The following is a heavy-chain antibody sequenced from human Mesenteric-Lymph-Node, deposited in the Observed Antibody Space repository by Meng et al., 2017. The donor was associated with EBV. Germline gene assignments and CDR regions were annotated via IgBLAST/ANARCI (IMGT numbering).Heavy chain of an antibody. J-gene: IGHJ4*02. V-gene: IGHV1-18*01. Sequence: QVQLVQSGAGVKKPGASVKVSCKASGYRFNSYGISWVRQAPGQGLEWMGWISADNGNTIFAQKFQGRVTMTADSSTSTAYMEVTSLTSDDTAVYYCASGGSGINFDYWGQGTLVTVSS. CDR2: ISADNGNT. CDR3: ASGGSGINFDY. D-gene: IGHD3-10*01. CDR1: GYRFNSYG.